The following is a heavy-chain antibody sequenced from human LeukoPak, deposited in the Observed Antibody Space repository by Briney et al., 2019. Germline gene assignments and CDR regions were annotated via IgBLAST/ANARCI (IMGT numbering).Heavy chain of an antibody. CDR2: IIPIFGTA. V-gene: IGHV1-69*06. D-gene: IGHD6-19*01. CDR1: GGTFSSYA. CDR3: AKISSGWYADH. J-gene: IGHJ4*02. Sequence: GASVTVSCKASGGTFSSYAISWVRQAPGQGLEWMGGIIPIFGTANYAQKFQGRVTMTEDTSTDTAYMELSSLRSEDTAVYYCAKISSGWYADHWGQGTLVTVSS.